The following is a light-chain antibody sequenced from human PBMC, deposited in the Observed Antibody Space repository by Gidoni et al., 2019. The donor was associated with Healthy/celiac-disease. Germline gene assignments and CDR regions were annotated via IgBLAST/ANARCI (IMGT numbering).Light chain of an antibody. J-gene: IGKJ5*01. CDR2: GAS. CDR1: QSVSSSY. CDR3: QQYGSSRPST. Sequence: EIVLTQSPGTLPLSPGERATLPGRASQSVSSSYLAWYQQQPGQAPRLLIYGASSRATGIPDRFSGSGSGTDFTLTISRLEPEDFAVYYCQQYGSSRPSTFGQGTRLEIK. V-gene: IGKV3-20*01.